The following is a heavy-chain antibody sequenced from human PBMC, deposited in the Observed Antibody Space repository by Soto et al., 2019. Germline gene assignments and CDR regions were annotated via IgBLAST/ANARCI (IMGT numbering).Heavy chain of an antibody. CDR2: IYHSGNT. D-gene: IGHD3-10*01. Sequence: QVQLQESGPGLVKPSGTLSLTCAVSGGSISSSNWWSWVRQPPGKGLEWIGEIYHSGNTNYNPSLKSRVTMAVDKSRNQFSLKLSSVTAANTAVYYCARRWGEGRGDYWGQGTLVPVSS. J-gene: IGHJ4*02. V-gene: IGHV4-4*02. CDR3: ARRWGEGRGDY. CDR1: GGSISSSNW.